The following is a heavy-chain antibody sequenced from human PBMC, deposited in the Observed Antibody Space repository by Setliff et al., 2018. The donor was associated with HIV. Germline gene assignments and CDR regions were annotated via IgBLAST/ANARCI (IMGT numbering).Heavy chain of an antibody. Sequence: PGGSLRLSCAASGFTFRNHAMHWARQAPGKGLEWVAFIWYDGSNEYYADSVKGRFTISRDNSKNTPYLQMNSLRAEDTAVYYCARRGRVAAVDYWGQGTLVTVSS. CDR1: GFTFRNHA. CDR3: ARRGRVAAVDY. D-gene: IGHD6-13*01. V-gene: IGHV3-33*08. J-gene: IGHJ4*02. CDR2: IWYDGSNE.